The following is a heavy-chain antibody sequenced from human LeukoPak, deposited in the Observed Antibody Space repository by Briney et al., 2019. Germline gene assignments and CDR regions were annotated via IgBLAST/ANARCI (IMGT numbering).Heavy chain of an antibody. CDR3: AKGRVPAY. CDR2: IYNSVAT. CDR1: GGSLRNGDSY. J-gene: IGHJ4*02. V-gene: IGHV4-31*02. D-gene: IGHD3-10*01. Sequence: SETLSLTCSVSGGSLRNGDSYWSWIRQHPGKGLEWMGSIYNSVATDYNPSLRSRVTMSVDTSKNQLSLNLSSVTAADTAVYYCAKGRVPAYWGQGTLVTVSS.